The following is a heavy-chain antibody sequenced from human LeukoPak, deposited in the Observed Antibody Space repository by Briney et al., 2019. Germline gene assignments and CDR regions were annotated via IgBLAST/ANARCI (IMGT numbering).Heavy chain of an antibody. Sequence: PSETLSLTCTVSGGSISSYYWSWIRQPPGKGLEWIGYIYYSGSTNYNPSLKSRVTISVDTSKNQFSLKLSSVTAADTAVYYRARVDFWSGYRWFDPWGQGTLVTVSS. D-gene: IGHD3-3*01. CDR2: IYYSGST. V-gene: IGHV4-59*13. CDR3: ARVDFWSGYRWFDP. CDR1: GGSISSYY. J-gene: IGHJ5*02.